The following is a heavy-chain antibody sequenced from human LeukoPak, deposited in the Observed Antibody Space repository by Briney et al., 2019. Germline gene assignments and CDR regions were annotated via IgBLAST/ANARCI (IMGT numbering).Heavy chain of an antibody. V-gene: IGHV3-11*04. CDR1: GFTFSDYY. D-gene: IGHD3-10*01. CDR2: ISSSGSTI. J-gene: IGHJ4*02. CDR3: ARGPIRGSGIGELLDY. Sequence: TGGSLRLSCAASGFTFSDYYMSWIRQAPGKGLEWVSYISSSGSTIHYADSVKGRFTISSDSAKNSLYLQMNSLRAEDTAVYYCARGPIRGSGIGELLDYWGQGTLVTVSS.